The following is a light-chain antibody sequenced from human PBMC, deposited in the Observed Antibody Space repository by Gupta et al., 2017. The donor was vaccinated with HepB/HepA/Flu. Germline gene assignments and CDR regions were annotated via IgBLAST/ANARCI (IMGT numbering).Light chain of an antibody. J-gene: IGLJ1*01. CDR2: TNN. Sequence: QSVLTQPPSASGTPGQRVTISCSGSSSNIGSNTVNWYQQLPGTAPKLLIYTNNQRPSGVPDRFSGSKSGTSASLAISGLQSEDEADYYCPAWDDSLNGRVFGTGTKVTVL. CDR1: SSNIGSNT. V-gene: IGLV1-44*01. CDR3: PAWDDSLNGRV.